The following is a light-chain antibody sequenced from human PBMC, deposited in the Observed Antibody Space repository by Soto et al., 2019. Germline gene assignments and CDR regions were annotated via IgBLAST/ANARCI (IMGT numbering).Light chain of an antibody. CDR3: LQYYAWPPWT. CDR2: GAH. CDR1: QSVDTK. Sequence: EIMMTQSPATLSVSPGGRATLSCRASQSVDTKLAWYQQIPGQAPRLLIYGAHTRATGIPARFSGSGSGTEFTLTISGLQSEDFAVYHCLQYYAWPPWTFGQGTKVEIK. V-gene: IGKV3-15*01. J-gene: IGKJ1*01.